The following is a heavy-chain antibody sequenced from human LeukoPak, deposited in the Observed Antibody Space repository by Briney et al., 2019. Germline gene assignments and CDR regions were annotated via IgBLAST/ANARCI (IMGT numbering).Heavy chain of an antibody. D-gene: IGHD6-6*01. CDR3: ARDADLQGYSSSVFDY. CDR1: GFTFSSYG. V-gene: IGHV3-33*01. Sequence: GGSLRLSCAASGFTFSSYGMHWVRQAPGKGLEWVAAIWYDGSNKYYADSVKGRFTISRDNSKNTLYLQMNSLRAEDTAVYYCARDADLQGYSSSVFDYWGQGTLVTVSS. CDR2: IWYDGSNK. J-gene: IGHJ4*02.